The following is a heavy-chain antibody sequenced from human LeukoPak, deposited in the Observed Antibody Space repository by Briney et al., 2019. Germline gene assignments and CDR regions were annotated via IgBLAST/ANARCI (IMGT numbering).Heavy chain of an antibody. D-gene: IGHD4-17*01. J-gene: IGHJ3*02. CDR3: ARDLVTVTKGFDI. CDR1: GDSFSSHY. Sequence: PSETLSLTCAVSGDSFSSHYWTWIRQSPGTGLEWIGYISHIGRTSYNPSLKSRVTISMDTSKNQFSLKLRSVTAADTAVYYCARDLVTVTKGFDIWGQGTMVSVSS. V-gene: IGHV4-59*11. CDR2: ISHIGRT.